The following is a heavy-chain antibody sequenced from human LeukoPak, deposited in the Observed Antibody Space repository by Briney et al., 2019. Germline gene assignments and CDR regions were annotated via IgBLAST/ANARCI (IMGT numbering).Heavy chain of an antibody. CDR3: ARDPTAQLLPGGEPFDY. CDR2: ISSNGGST. Sequence: PGGSLRLSCAASGFTFSSYAMHWVRQAPGKGLEYVSAISSNGGSTYYANSVKGRFTISRDNSKNTLYLQMGSLRAEDMAVYYCARDPTAQLLPGGEPFDYWGQGTLVTVSS. J-gene: IGHJ4*02. D-gene: IGHD2-2*01. V-gene: IGHV3-64*01. CDR1: GFTFSSYA.